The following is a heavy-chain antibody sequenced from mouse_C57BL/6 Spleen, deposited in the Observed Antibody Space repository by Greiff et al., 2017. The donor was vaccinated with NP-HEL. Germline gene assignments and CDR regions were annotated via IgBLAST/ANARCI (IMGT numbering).Heavy chain of an antibody. CDR3: ARSGVYYDYDGGFAY. D-gene: IGHD2-4*01. Sequence: VQLQQSGPVLVKPGPSVKMSCKASGYTFTSYWITWVKQRPGQGLEWIGDIYPGSGSTNYNEKFKSKATLTVDTSSSTAYMQLSSLTSEDSAVYYCARSGVYYDYDGGFAYWGQGTLVTVSA. J-gene: IGHJ3*01. CDR1: GYTFTSYW. CDR2: IYPGSGST. V-gene: IGHV1-55*01.